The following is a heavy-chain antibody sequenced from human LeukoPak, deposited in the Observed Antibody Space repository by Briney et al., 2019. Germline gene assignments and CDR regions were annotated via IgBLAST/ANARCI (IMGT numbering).Heavy chain of an antibody. V-gene: IGHV3-21*01. CDR2: ISGSTTYI. CDR3: ARMYYGGNSGSDY. D-gene: IGHD4-23*01. J-gene: IGHJ4*02. Sequence: PGGSLRLSCAASGFTFSTYSMNWVRQAPGKGLEWVSSISGSTTYIYYADSVKGRFTISRDNAKNSLSLQMNSLRAEDTAVYYCARMYYGGNSGSDYWGQGTLVTVSS. CDR1: GFTFSTYS.